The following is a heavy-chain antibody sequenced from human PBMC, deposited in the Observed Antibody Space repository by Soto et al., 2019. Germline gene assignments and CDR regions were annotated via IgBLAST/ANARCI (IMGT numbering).Heavy chain of an antibody. CDR2: INHSGST. V-gene: IGHV4-34*01. J-gene: IGHJ6*02. D-gene: IGHD6-13*01. CDR3: ARGIAEAGTGLYYYAMDV. CDR1: GGSFSGYY. Sequence: KTSETLSLTCAVYGGSFSGYYWSWIRQPPGQALEWIGEINHSGSTNYNPSLKSRVTISVDTSKNQFSLKLSSVTAADTAVYYCARGIAEAGTGLYYYAMDVWGQGTTVTVSS.